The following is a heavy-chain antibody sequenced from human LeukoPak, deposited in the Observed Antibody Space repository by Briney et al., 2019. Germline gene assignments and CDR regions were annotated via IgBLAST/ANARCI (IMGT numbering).Heavy chain of an antibody. V-gene: IGHV3-30*14. D-gene: IGHD1/OR15-1a*01. J-gene: IGHJ4*02. CDR2: TSSDLNVK. CDR1: GFTFRNYV. CDR3: ARVGRGTVPHVWFDY. Sequence: GGSLRLSCAASGFTFRNYVIHWVRQAPGKGLEWVAVTSSDLNVKLYADSVKGRFTISRDSSKNTLYLQMNSLRAEDTAVYYCARVGRGTVPHVWFDYWGQGTLVTVSS.